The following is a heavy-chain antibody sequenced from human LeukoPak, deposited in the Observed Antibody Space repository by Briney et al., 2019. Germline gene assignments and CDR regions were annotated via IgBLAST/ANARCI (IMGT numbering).Heavy chain of an antibody. Sequence: GGSLRLSCAASGFTFSGYAMSWVRQAPGKGLEWVSAISGSGGSTYYADSVKGRFTISRDNSKNTLYLQMNSLRAEDTAVYYCAKDLYPSYDILTGYYGGAFDIWGQGTMVTVSS. D-gene: IGHD3-9*01. CDR2: ISGSGGST. V-gene: IGHV3-23*01. J-gene: IGHJ3*02. CDR1: GFTFSGYA. CDR3: AKDLYPSYDILTGYYGGAFDI.